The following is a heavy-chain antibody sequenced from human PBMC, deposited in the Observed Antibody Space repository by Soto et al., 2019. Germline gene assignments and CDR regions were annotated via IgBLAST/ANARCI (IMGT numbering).Heavy chain of an antibody. CDR3: ARGYCSGGSCRKDAFDI. CDR1: GGTFSSYT. J-gene: IGHJ3*02. D-gene: IGHD2-15*01. V-gene: IGHV1-69*02. CDR2: IIPILGIA. Sequence: SVKVSCKASGGTFSSYTISWVRPAPGQGLEWMGRIIPILGIANYAQKFQGRVTITADKSTSTAYMELSSLRSEDTAVYYCARGYCSGGSCRKDAFDIWGQGTMVTVSS.